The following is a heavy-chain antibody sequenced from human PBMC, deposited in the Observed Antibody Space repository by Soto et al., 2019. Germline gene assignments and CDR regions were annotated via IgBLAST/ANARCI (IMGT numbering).Heavy chain of an antibody. CDR1: VSGFSFTTAW. D-gene: IGHD5-12*01. CDR2: INEYGNDK. CDR3: ARDFGYGSVDAFDI. V-gene: IGHV3-7*05. J-gene: IGHJ3*02. Sequence: GGSLRLSCSASVSGFSFTTAWMGWVRQAPGKGLEWVANINEYGNDKYYADSVRGRFTISKDNAKNSLYLQMNSLRAEDTAVYYCARDFGYGSVDAFDIWGQGTMVTVSS.